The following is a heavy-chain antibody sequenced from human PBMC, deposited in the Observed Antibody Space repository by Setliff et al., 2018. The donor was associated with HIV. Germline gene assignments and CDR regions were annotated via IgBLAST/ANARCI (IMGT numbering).Heavy chain of an antibody. Sequence: GASVKVSCKVSEYTLSELSMHWVRQAPGKGLEWMGGFDPEDGKTIYVQKFQGRVTMTEDLSTETAYMELSSLSSDDTAVYYCTSSFRIFYYDSRTYSKWFDPWGQGTLVTVSS. CDR2: FDPEDGKT. D-gene: IGHD3-22*01. CDR3: TSSFRIFYYDSRTYSKWFDP. V-gene: IGHV1-24*01. J-gene: IGHJ5*02. CDR1: EYTLSELS.